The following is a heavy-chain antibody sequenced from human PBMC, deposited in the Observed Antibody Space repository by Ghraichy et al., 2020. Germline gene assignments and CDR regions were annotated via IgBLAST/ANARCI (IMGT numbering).Heavy chain of an antibody. Sequence: GESLRLSCAASGFTLSSYWMHWVRQASGKGLVWVSRINSDGSSISYADSVKGRFTISRDNAKNTLHLQMNSLRVEDTAVYYCVRAWGYWGQGTRVTVSS. CDR2: INSDGSSI. V-gene: IGHV3-74*01. D-gene: IGHD3-16*01. CDR1: GFTLSSYW. J-gene: IGHJ4*02. CDR3: VRAWGY.